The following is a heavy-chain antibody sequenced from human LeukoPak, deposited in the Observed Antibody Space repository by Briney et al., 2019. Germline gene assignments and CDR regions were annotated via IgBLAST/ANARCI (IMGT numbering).Heavy chain of an antibody. D-gene: IGHD2-2*01. CDR2: IYYSGST. Sequence: SETLSLTCTVSGGSISSYYWSWIRQPAGKGLEWIGYIYYSGSTNYNPSLKSRVTISVDTSKNQFSLKLSSVTAADTAVYYCARVRTYCSSTSCPPSFDYWGQGTLVTVSS. J-gene: IGHJ4*02. CDR1: GGSISSYY. V-gene: IGHV4-59*01. CDR3: ARVRTYCSSTSCPPSFDY.